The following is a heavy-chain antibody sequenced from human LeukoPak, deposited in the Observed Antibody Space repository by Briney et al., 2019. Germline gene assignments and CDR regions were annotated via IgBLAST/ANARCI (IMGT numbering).Heavy chain of an antibody. D-gene: IGHD1-26*01. CDR1: GFTFADYA. Sequence: GGSLRLSCAASGFTFADYAMHWVRQAPGKGLEWVAGVRWNSGNIVYADSVKGRFTISRDNAKNSMYLQMNSLRAEDMALYHCAKDMYSGVYGAFDIWGQGTMVTVSS. CDR2: VRWNSGNI. J-gene: IGHJ3*02. CDR3: AKDMYSGVYGAFDI. V-gene: IGHV3-9*03.